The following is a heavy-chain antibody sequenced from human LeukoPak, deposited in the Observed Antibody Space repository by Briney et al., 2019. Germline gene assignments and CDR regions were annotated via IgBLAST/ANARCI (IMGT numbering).Heavy chain of an antibody. CDR2: IYTSGST. Sequence: PSETLSLTCTVSGGSISSYYWSWIRQPAGKGLEWIGRIYTSGSTNYNPSLKSRVTISVDTSKNQFSLRLSSVTAADTAVYYCARGGVLKSVDYWGQGTLVAVSS. D-gene: IGHD3-16*01. J-gene: IGHJ4*02. V-gene: IGHV4-4*07. CDR1: GGSISSYY. CDR3: ARGGVLKSVDY.